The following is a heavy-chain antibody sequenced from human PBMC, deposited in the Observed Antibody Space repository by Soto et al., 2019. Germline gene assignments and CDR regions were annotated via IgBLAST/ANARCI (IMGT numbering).Heavy chain of an antibody. Sequence: QVQRAQSGAEVKKPGSSVKVSCKASGGTSRSYPISWVRQAPGPGLEWMGGIIPMFGTANYAQKFQGRLTITADDSTSTAYMELSSVRSEDTAVYYCARSKSGNGNSYSPFGYWGQGTLVTVSS. J-gene: IGHJ4*02. D-gene: IGHD2-21*01. CDR3: ARSKSGNGNSYSPFGY. CDR1: GGTSRSYP. CDR2: IIPMFGTA. V-gene: IGHV1-69*01.